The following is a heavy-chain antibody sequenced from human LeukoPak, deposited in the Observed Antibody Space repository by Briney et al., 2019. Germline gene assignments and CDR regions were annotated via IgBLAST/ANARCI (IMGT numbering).Heavy chain of an antibody. V-gene: IGHV1-8*03. CDR3: ARGSGYYDSSGYPY. J-gene: IGHJ4*02. Sequence: ASVKVSCKASGYTFTSYDINWVRQATGQGLEWMGWMNPNSGNTGYAQKFQGRVTITRDTSISTAYMELSSLRSEDTAVYYCARGSGYYDSSGYPYWGQGTLVTVSS. CDR2: MNPNSGNT. D-gene: IGHD3-22*01. CDR1: GYTFTSYD.